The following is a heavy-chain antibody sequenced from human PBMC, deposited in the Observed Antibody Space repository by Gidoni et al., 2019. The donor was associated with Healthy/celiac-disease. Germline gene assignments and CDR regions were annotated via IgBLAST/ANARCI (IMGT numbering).Heavy chain of an antibody. CDR3: ARDIVVVPAAILY. CDR2: KKQDGSEK. D-gene: IGHD2-2*01. J-gene: IGHJ4*02. Sequence: EVQLVESGGGLVQPGGSLRLSCAASGFTFSSYGMSWVRQAPGKGLEWVANKKQDGSEKYYGDSVKGRFTISRDNAKNSLCLKMNSLRAEDTAVYYCARDIVVVPAAILYWGQGTRVTVSS. V-gene: IGHV3-7*01. CDR1: GFTFSSYG.